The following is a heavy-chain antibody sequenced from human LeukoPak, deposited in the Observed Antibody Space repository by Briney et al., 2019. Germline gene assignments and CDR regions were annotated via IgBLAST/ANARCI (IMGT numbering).Heavy chain of an antibody. V-gene: IGHV4-34*01. CDR2: INHSGST. J-gene: IGHJ5*02. Sequence: SETLSLTCAVYGGSFSGYYWSWIRQPPGEGLEWIGEINHSGSTNYNPSLKSRVTISVDTSKNQFSLKLSSVTAADTAVYYCARGAYDFWSGYSDLNWFDPWGQGTLVTVSS. D-gene: IGHD3-3*01. CDR1: GGSFSGYY. CDR3: ARGAYDFWSGYSDLNWFDP.